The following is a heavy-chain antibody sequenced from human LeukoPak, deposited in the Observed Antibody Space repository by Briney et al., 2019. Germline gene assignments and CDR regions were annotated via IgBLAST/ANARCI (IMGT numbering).Heavy chain of an antibody. CDR1: GGSISSGGYY. V-gene: IGHV4-31*03. J-gene: IGHJ4*02. Sequence: SETLSLTCTVSGGSISSGGYYWSWIRQHPGKGLEWIGYIYYSGSTYYNPSLKSRVTISVDTSKNQFSLKLSSVTAADTAVYYCARVFYYYGSGSYYPNQTPTQSYYFDCWGQGTLVTVSS. CDR2: IYYSGST. D-gene: IGHD3-10*01. CDR3: ARVFYYYGSGSYYPNQTPTQSYYFDC.